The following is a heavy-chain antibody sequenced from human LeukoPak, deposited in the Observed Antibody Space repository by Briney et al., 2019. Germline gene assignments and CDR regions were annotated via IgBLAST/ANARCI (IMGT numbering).Heavy chain of an antibody. D-gene: IGHD6-13*01. V-gene: IGHV3-21*01. Sequence: PGGSLRLSCAASGFTFSSYTMNWVRQAPGKRLEWVSSISGSSRHKYYADSVKGRFTISRDNAKNSLYLQVNSLRAEDTAVYYCARTANFAAGYYIDYWGQGTLVTVSS. CDR3: ARTANFAAGYYIDY. J-gene: IGHJ4*02. CDR1: GFTFSSYT. CDR2: ISGSSRHK.